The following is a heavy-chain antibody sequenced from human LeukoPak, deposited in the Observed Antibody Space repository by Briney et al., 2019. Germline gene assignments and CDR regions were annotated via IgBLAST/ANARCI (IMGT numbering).Heavy chain of an antibody. CDR1: GGSIVSTDYY. D-gene: IGHD3-9*01. Sequence: SETLSLTCTVSGGSIVSTDYYWGWIRQPPGKGLQWIGSIYYSGHSYSNLSLKSRVTISVEMSKNQFSLRLSSVTAADTALYYCARQRNYDILTGYRRGYGMDVWGRGTTVTVSS. V-gene: IGHV4-39*01. CDR3: ARQRNYDILTGYRRGYGMDV. J-gene: IGHJ6*02. CDR2: IYYSGHS.